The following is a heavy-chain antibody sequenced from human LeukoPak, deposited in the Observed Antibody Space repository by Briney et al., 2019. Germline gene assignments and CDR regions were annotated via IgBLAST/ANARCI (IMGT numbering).Heavy chain of an antibody. CDR2: IYSGGST. CDR3: ARGGAYGGFDY. Sequence: GGSLRLSCVASGFNFRSSEMNWVRQAPGKGLEWVSVIYSGGSTYYADSVKGRFTISRDNSKNTLYLQMNSLRAEDTAVYYCARGGAYGGFDYWGQGTLVTVSS. D-gene: IGHD4-17*01. V-gene: IGHV3-66*01. CDR1: GFNFRSSE. J-gene: IGHJ4*02.